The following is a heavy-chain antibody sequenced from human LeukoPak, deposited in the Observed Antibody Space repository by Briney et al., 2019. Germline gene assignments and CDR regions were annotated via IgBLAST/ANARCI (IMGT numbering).Heavy chain of an antibody. J-gene: IGHJ4*02. CDR1: GGSFSGYY. V-gene: IGHV4-34*01. CDR3: ARASWSYPFDY. Sequence: PSETLSLTCAVYGGSFSGYYWSWIRQPPGKGLEWIGEINHSGSTNYNPSLKSRVTIPVDTSKNQFSLKLSSVTAADTAVYYCARASWSYPFDYWGQGTLVTVSS. D-gene: IGHD1-26*01. CDR2: INHSGST.